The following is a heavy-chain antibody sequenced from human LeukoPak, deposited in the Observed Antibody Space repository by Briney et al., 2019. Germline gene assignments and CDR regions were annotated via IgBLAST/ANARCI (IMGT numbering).Heavy chain of an antibody. CDR2: TYYSGST. D-gene: IGHD1-26*01. CDR3: AREPPGGSYYDY. Sequence: PSETLSLTCTVSGGSISSGDYYWSWIRQPPGKGLEWIGYTYYSGSTYYNPSLKSRVTISVDTSKNQFSLKLSSVTAADTAVYYCAREPPGGSYYDYWGQGTLVTVSS. CDR1: GGSISSGDYY. J-gene: IGHJ4*02. V-gene: IGHV4-30-4*08.